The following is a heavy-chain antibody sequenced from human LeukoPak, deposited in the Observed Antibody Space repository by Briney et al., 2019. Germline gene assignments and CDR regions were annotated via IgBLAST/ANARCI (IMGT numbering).Heavy chain of an antibody. J-gene: IGHJ4*02. Sequence: ASETLSLTCGVSGGSISGTNWWSWVRQPPGQGLEWIGEISLAGQTNYNPSLNGRVTMSLDKSSNQLSLHLTSVTAADTATYFCSRESGPFCPFGYWGQGTLVIVSS. CDR2: ISLAGQT. CDR1: GGSISGTNW. CDR3: SRESGPFCPFGY. V-gene: IGHV4/OR15-8*02. D-gene: IGHD1-26*01.